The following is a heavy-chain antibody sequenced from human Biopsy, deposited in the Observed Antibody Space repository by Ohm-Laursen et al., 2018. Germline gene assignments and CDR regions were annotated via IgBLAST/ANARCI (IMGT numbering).Heavy chain of an antibody. CDR1: GFSFSSYG. J-gene: IGHJ3*02. Sequence: SLRLSCAASGFSFSSYGMHWVRQAPGKGLEWVAVLWYDGTNKYYADSVKGRFTISRDNSKNTLYLQMNILRAEDTAMYYCARPTNARAGGAPFDIWGQGTMVTVSS. CDR3: ARPTNARAGGAPFDI. CDR2: LWYDGTNK. D-gene: IGHD1-1*01. V-gene: IGHV3-33*01.